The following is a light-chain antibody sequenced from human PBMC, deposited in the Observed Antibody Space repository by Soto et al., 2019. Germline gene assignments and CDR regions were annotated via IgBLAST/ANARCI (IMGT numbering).Light chain of an antibody. J-gene: IGKJ4*02. Sequence: DIQITHSPSSLSASVGDRVTITCRASQSISSYLYWYQQKPGKAPKLLIYAASSLQSVVPSRFSGSRSGTDFTLTISSLHPEDYAKYYFQQSNNTPLSSGGGAKVQ. CDR3: QQSNNTPLS. CDR1: QSISSY. CDR2: AAS. V-gene: IGKV1-39*01.